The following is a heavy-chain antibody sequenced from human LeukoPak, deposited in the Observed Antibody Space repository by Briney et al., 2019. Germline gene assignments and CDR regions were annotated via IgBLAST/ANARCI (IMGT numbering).Heavy chain of an antibody. Sequence: PGGSLRLSCAASGFTFSYAMSWVRQAPGKGLEWVSAISGSGGSTFYADFVKGRFTISRDNSKNTLYLQMNSLRAEDTAVYYCAKGVAVAGRSYYYYGMDVWGQGTTVTVSS. CDR2: ISGSGGST. V-gene: IGHV3-23*01. D-gene: IGHD6-19*01. CDR1: GFTFSYA. J-gene: IGHJ6*02. CDR3: AKGVAVAGRSYYYYGMDV.